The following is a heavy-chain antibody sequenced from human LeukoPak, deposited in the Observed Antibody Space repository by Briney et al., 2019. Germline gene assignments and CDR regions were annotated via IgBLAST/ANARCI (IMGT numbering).Heavy chain of an antibody. CDR1: GYSFTDYY. Sequence: GASVKVSCKTSGYSFTDYYMHWVRQAPGQGLEWMGWINPNSGGTSSAQKFQGRVTMTRDTSISTAYMELSRLRSDDTAVYYCARGVNVLLWFGESLNWFDPWGQGTLVTVSS. D-gene: IGHD3-10*01. CDR2: INPNSGGT. CDR3: ARGVNVLLWFGESLNWFDP. V-gene: IGHV1-2*02. J-gene: IGHJ5*02.